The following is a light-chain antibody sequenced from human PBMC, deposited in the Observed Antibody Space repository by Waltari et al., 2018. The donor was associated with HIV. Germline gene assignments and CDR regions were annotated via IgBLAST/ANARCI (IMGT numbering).Light chain of an antibody. CDR1: SSNIGNNY. CDR3: GTWDSTLSAYV. CDR2: ENY. J-gene: IGLJ1*01. Sequence: QSVLTQPPSVSAAPRQKVTISCSGNSSNIGNNYVSWYQQLPGAAPKPLIYENYKRHSGMPDRFSGSKSGTAATLDITGLQTGDEADFYCGTWDSTLSAYVFGTGTKVTVL. V-gene: IGLV1-51*01.